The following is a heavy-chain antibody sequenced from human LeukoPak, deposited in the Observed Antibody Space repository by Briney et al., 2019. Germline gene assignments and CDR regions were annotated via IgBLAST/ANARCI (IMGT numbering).Heavy chain of an antibody. Sequence: GRSLRLSCAASKFTFSHYGMHWVRRAPGKGLEWVAVIWNDGSSQYYADSVKGRFTVSRDNSQKTLYLQMNSLRPEDTAVYYCAKDAERGFDYSNSLEKWGQGTLVTVSS. D-gene: IGHD4-11*01. CDR3: AKDAERGFDYSNSLEK. V-gene: IGHV3-33*06. J-gene: IGHJ4*02. CDR2: IWNDGSSQ. CDR1: KFTFSHYG.